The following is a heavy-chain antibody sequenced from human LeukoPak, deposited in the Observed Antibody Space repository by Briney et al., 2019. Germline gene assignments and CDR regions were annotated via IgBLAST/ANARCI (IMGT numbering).Heavy chain of an antibody. J-gene: IGHJ5*02. CDR2: VSGGGDRT. D-gene: IGHD2-15*01. CDR3: AKEWGSWPLNWFDP. V-gene: IGHV3-23*01. Sequence: GGSLRLSCAASGFAFSTYAMSWVRQAPGKGREWVSAVSGGGDRTYYADSVKGRFTISRDNSKNTLYLQMNSLRADDTAVYYCAKEWGSWPLNWFDPWGQGTLVTVSS. CDR1: GFAFSTYA.